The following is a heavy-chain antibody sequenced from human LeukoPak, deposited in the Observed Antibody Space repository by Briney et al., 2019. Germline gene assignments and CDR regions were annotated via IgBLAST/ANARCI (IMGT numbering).Heavy chain of an antibody. V-gene: IGHV3-23*01. J-gene: IGHJ4*02. Sequence: GGSLRLSCVVSGSTSSSYAMSWVRQAPGKGLEWVSAIGGSGTPTYYADSVKSRFTISRDNSKNTLYLRMYSLRAEDTAIYYCGTDAYGDSYDYWGQGTLVTVSS. D-gene: IGHD4-17*01. CDR3: GTDAYGDSYDY. CDR2: IGGSGTPT. CDR1: GSTSSSYA.